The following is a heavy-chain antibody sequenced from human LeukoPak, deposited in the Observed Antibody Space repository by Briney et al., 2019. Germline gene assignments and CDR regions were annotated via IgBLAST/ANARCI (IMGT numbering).Heavy chain of an antibody. CDR3: ARGRFRWELEIRDFDY. D-gene: IGHD1-7*01. Sequence: ASVKVSCKASGYSFTSYDINWVRQATGQGLEWMGWMNPNSGDTGYAQKFQGRVTMTRNTSINTAYMELSSLRSEDTAVYYCARGRFRWELEIRDFDYWGQGTLVTVSS. CDR2: MNPNSGDT. J-gene: IGHJ4*02. V-gene: IGHV1-8*01. CDR1: GYSFTSYD.